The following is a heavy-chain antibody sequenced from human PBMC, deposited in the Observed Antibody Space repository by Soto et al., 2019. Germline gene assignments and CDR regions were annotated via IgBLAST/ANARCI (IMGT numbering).Heavy chain of an antibody. V-gene: IGHV3-64D*08. Sequence: LRLSCSASGFTFSSYAMHWVRQAPGKGLEYVSAISSNGGSTYYADSVKGRFTISRDNSKNTLYLQMGSLRAEDTAVYYCVKLAVDTAMVFGYFDYWGQGTLVTVSS. CDR3: VKLAVDTAMVFGYFDY. J-gene: IGHJ4*02. D-gene: IGHD5-18*01. CDR1: GFTFSSYA. CDR2: ISSNGGST.